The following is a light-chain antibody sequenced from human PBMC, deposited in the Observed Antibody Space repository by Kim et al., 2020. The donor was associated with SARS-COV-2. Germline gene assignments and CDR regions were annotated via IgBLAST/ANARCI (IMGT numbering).Light chain of an antibody. CDR2: AAS. CDR3: QQSYNTPYT. J-gene: IGKJ2*01. V-gene: IGKV1-39*01. Sequence: SGSVGARVTITCRASQRISSYLNWYQQKPGTAPNLLIYAASSLQSGVPSRFSGSGSGTDFTLTISSLQPEDFATYYCQQSYNTPYTFGQGTKPEI. CDR1: QRISSY.